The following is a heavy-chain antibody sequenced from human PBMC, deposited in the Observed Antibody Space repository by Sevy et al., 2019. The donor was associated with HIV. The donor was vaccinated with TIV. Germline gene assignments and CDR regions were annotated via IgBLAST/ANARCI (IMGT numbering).Heavy chain of an antibody. J-gene: IGHJ4*02. CDR1: GYTFNNYY. CDR3: ARGDGTDRCFDN. D-gene: IGHD6-13*01. Sequence: ASVKVSCKASGYTFNNYYIHWVRQAPGLGLEWMGVINPSSGSTAYTQKFQGRVTMTADTSTRTVFMELSSLRSEDTAVFYCARGDGTDRCFDNWGQGTLVTVSS. V-gene: IGHV1-46*02. CDR2: INPSSGST.